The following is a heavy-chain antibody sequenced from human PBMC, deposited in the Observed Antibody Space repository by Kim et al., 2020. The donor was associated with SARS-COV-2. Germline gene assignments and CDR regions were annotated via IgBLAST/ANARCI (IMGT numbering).Heavy chain of an antibody. CDR2: IIPIFGTA. D-gene: IGHD6-13*01. J-gene: IGHJ4*02. V-gene: IGHV1-69*13. CDR3: ARSKIRGSSWYYFDY. CDR1: GGTFSSYA. Sequence: SVKVSCKASGGTFSSYAISWVRQAPGQGLEWMGGIIPIFGTANYAQKFQGRVTITADESTSTAYMELSSLRSEDTAVYYCARSKIRGSSWYYFDYWGQGTLVTVSS.